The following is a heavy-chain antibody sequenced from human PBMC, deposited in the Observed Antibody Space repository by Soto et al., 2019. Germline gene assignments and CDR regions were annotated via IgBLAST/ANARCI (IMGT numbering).Heavy chain of an antibody. J-gene: IGHJ4*02. CDR1: GGSISSYY. V-gene: IGHV4-4*07. Sequence: SETLSLTCTVSGGSISSYYWSWIRQPAGKGLEWIGRLYTSGSTNYNPSLKSRVTMSLDTSKNHFSLKLSSVTAADTAVYYCARELSVGGTSWDYWGQGTLVTVAS. CDR3: ARELSVGGTSWDY. CDR2: LYTSGST. D-gene: IGHD3-16*01.